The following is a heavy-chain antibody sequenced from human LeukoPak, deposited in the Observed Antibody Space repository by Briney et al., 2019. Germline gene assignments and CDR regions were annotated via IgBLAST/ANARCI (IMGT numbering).Heavy chain of an antibody. J-gene: IGHJ1*01. Sequence: PGGSLSLSCAASGFTFSDYYMSWIRQAPGKGLEWVSYISSPGTSIFYADSVKGRFTVSRDNTKNSLFLQMNSLRVEDTAVYYCARVSPYYYGAGPFYVIYWGQGTLVTVSS. CDR3: ARVSPYYYGAGPFYVIY. CDR2: ISSPGTSI. V-gene: IGHV3-11*01. CDR1: GFTFSDYY. D-gene: IGHD3-10*01.